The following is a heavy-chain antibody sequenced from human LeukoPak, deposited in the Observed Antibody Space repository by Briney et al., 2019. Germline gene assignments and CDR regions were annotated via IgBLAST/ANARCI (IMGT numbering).Heavy chain of an antibody. Sequence: SETLSLTCTVSGGSIGRIIYYWGWIRQPPGKGLEWIGSIYYTGSTYYTPSLRSRVTISVDTSKNQFSLKLSAVTAADTAVYYCARVVRDGSGYNYYFDYWGQGTLVTVSS. D-gene: IGHD3-22*01. CDR3: ARVVRDGSGYNYYFDY. V-gene: IGHV4-39*01. J-gene: IGHJ4*02. CDR2: IYYTGST. CDR1: GGSIGRIIYY.